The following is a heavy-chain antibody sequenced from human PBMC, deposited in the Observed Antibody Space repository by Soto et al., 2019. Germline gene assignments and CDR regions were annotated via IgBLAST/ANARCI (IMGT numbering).Heavy chain of an antibody. CDR2: ISSSSSYI. CDR3: ARETDEWHYYDSSGYYYVFDY. Sequence: PGGSLRLSCAASGFTFSSYSMNWVRQAPGKGLEWVSSISSSSSYIYYADSVKGRFTISRDNAKNSLYLQMNSLRAEDTAVYYCARETDEWHYYDSSGYYYVFDYWGQGTLVTVSS. V-gene: IGHV3-21*01. J-gene: IGHJ4*02. D-gene: IGHD3-22*01. CDR1: GFTFSSYS.